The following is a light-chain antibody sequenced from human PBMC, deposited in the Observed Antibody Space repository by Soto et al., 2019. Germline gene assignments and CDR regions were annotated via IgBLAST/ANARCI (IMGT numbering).Light chain of an antibody. Sequence: EIVMTQSPATMSVSPGEGATLSCRASQSVSGNLAWYQQKPGQAPRLLIDGASTRATVIPARFSGGGSGTDVTLTISSLQSEDFAIYYCQQYNQWPLYTFGQGTKLEI. CDR2: GAS. V-gene: IGKV3-15*01. J-gene: IGKJ2*01. CDR1: QSVSGN. CDR3: QQYNQWPLYT.